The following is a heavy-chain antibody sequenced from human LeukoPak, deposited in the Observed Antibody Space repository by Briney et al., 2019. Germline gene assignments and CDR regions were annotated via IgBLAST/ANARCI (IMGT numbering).Heavy chain of an antibody. CDR2: IYYTGST. D-gene: IGHD6-13*01. CDR3: ARWASSSSWPNAFDI. CDR1: GGSISSYY. J-gene: IGHJ3*02. Sequence: SETLSLTCTVSGGSISSYYWSWIRQPPGKGLEWIGYIYYTGSTNYNPSLKSRVTISVDTSKNQFSLNLSSVTAADTAVYFCARWASSSSWPNAFDIWGQGTMVTVSS. V-gene: IGHV4-59*01.